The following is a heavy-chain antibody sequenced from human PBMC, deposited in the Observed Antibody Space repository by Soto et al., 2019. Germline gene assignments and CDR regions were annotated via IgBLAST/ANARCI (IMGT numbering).Heavy chain of an antibody. CDR3: ASSGCGGDCLHPEYNWFDP. CDR1: GYTFTSYA. Sequence: ASVKVSCKASGYTFTSYAMHWVRQAPGQRLEWMGWINAGNGNTKYSQKFQGRVTITRDTSASTAYMEPSSLRSEDTAVYYCASSGCGGDCLHPEYNWFDPWGQGTLVTVSS. CDR2: INAGNGNT. D-gene: IGHD2-21*02. J-gene: IGHJ5*02. V-gene: IGHV1-3*01.